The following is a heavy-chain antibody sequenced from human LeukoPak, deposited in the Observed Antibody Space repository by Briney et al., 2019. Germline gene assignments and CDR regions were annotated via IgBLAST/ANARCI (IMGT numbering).Heavy chain of an antibody. D-gene: IGHD3-3*02. CDR2: INHGGST. J-gene: IGHJ4*02. CDR3: ARGAFLEWLPKY. CDR1: GGSISSYY. V-gene: IGHV4-34*01. Sequence: PSETLSLTCTVSGGSISSYYWSWIRQPPGKGLEWIGEINHGGSTNYNPSLKSRVTISVDTSKNQFSLKLSSVTAADTAVYYCARGAFLEWLPKYWGQGTLVTVSS.